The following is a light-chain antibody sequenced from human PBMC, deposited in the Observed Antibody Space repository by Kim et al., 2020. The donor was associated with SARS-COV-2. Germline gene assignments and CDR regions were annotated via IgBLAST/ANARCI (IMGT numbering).Light chain of an antibody. V-gene: IGLV3-21*04. CDR1: NIGPNS. Sequence: APGQTARITCGGNNIGPNSVNWYQQKPGKAPVLVISYSSDRPSGIPERFSGSNSGNTATLTISRVEAGDEAVYYCQVWDNSGEHIVFGGGTQLTVL. CDR2: YSS. CDR3: QVWDNSGEHIV. J-gene: IGLJ7*01.